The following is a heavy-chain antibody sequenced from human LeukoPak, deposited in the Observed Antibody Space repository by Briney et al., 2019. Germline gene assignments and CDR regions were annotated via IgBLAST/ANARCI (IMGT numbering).Heavy chain of an antibody. V-gene: IGHV3-23*01. Sequence: GGSLRLSCAASGFTFSSYAMSWGRRAPGEGLEWVSAIIGGGTYTYYADSVKGRFTISRDNSKNTLFLPMTNLRGEDRAVYYCAKDHHSGSGNYFTHFDCWGQGTLVTVSS. J-gene: IGHJ4*02. CDR1: GFTFSSYA. D-gene: IGHD3-10*01. CDR2: IIGGGTYT. CDR3: AKDHHSGSGNYFTHFDC.